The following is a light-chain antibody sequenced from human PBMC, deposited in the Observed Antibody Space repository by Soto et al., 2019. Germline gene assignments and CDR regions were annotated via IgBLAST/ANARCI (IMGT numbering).Light chain of an antibody. J-gene: IGKJ2*01. Sequence: DIQMTQSPSSLSASVGDRVTITCRASQGVSAYLLWYQQTQGRAPKLLIYSGSNLVSGVPSRFSGSRSGTSFTLTISRLQPGDFATYYCQQSYKTPHTFGHGTKLETK. CDR2: SGS. CDR3: QQSYKTPHT. V-gene: IGKV1-39*01. CDR1: QGVSAY.